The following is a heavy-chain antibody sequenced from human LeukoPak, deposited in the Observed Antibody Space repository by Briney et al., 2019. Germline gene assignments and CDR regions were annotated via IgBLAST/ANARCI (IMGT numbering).Heavy chain of an antibody. Sequence: SETLSLTCTVSGYSISSGYYWGWIRQPPGKGLEWIGNIYHSGSTYYNPSLKSRVTISVDTSKNQFSLKLSSVTAADTAVYYCARGTAGDPWGQGTLVTVSS. D-gene: IGHD1-1*01. J-gene: IGHJ5*02. CDR3: ARGTAGDP. CDR2: IYHSGST. CDR1: GYSISSGYY. V-gene: IGHV4-38-2*02.